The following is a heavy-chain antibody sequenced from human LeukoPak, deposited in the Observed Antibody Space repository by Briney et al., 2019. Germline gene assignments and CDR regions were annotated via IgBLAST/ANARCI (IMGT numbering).Heavy chain of an antibody. J-gene: IGHJ4*02. V-gene: IGHV1-69*05. Sequence: SVKASCKASGGTFSSYAISWVRQAPGQGLEWMGGIIHIFGTANYAQKFQGRVTITTDESTSTAYMELSSLRSEYTAVYYCARGLVGAADYWGQGTLVTVX. CDR3: ARGLVGAADY. D-gene: IGHD1-26*01. CDR2: IIHIFGTA. CDR1: GGTFSSYA.